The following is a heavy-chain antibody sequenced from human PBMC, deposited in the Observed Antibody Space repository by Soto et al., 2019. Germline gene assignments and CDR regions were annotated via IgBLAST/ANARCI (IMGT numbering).Heavy chain of an antibody. CDR1: GASISSGDYY. Sequence: LSLTCTVSGASISSGDYYWTWIRQPPGKGLEWIGYIYYSGTTYYNPSLKSRVSISLDASKNRFSLKLTSVTAADTGVYYCALRFGTAWGQGTTVTVSS. V-gene: IGHV4-30-4*01. CDR3: ALRFGTA. CDR2: IYYSGTT. J-gene: IGHJ6*02. D-gene: IGHD5-12*01.